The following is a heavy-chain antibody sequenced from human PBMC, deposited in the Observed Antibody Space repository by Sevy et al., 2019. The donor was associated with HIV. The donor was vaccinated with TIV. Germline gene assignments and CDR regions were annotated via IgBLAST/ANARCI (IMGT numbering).Heavy chain of an antibody. J-gene: IGHJ4*02. CDR1: GYSLTDLS. D-gene: IGHD3-22*01. V-gene: IGHV1-24*01. CDR2: FDPEDGET. CDR3: ATTREYYSDNSGCIDY. Sequence: ASVKVSCKVSGYSLTDLSMHWVRQAPGIGLEWMGRFDPEDGETIYAQKFQGRVTMTEDTSRDTAYMELSSLRSEDTAMYYCATTREYYSDNSGCIDYWGQGTLVTVSS.